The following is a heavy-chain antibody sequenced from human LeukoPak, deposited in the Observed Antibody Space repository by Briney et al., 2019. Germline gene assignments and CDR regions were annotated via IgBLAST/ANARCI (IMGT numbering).Heavy chain of an antibody. CDR3: ARDYSGSYYLILDY. D-gene: IGHD1-26*01. CDR2: ISYDGSNK. Sequence: PGGSLRLSCAASGFTFSSYGMHWVRQAPGKGLEWVAVISYDGSNKYYADSVKGRFTISRDNSKNTLYLQMNSLRAEDTAVYYCARDYSGSYYLILDYWGQGTLVTVSS. J-gene: IGHJ4*02. CDR1: GFTFSSYG. V-gene: IGHV3-30*03.